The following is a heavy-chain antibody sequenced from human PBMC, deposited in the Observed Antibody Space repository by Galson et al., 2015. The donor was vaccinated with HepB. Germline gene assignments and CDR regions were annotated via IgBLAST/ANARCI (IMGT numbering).Heavy chain of an antibody. CDR3: ATGSPPGVINF. D-gene: IGHD3-10*01. V-gene: IGHV1-2*02. J-gene: IGHJ4*02. CDR1: GYSFIAYY. Sequence: SVKVSCKAFGYSFIAYYIHWVRQAPGQGLEWMGWINPNSGDTNYAQKFQGRVIMTRDTSISTASMDLTRLRSDDTAVYYCATGSPPGVINFWGQGTLVTVSS. CDR2: INPNSGDT.